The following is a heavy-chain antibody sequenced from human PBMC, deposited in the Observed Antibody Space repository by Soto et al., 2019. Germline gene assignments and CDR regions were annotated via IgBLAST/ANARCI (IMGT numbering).Heavy chain of an antibody. CDR3: ANMGSDFWSDMDV. CDR2: ISYDGSNK. D-gene: IGHD3-3*01. CDR1: GFTFSSYG. J-gene: IGHJ6*02. Sequence: QPGGSLRLSCAASGFTFSSYGMHWVRQAPGKGLEWVAVISYDGSNKYYADSVKGRFTISRDNSKNTLYLQMNSLRAEDTAVYYCANMGSDFWSDMDVWGQGTTVTVSS. V-gene: IGHV3-30*18.